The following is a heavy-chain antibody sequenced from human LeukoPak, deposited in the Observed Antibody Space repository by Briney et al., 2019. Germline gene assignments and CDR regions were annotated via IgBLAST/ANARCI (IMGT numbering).Heavy chain of an antibody. Sequence: GGSLRLSCAASGFTFSSYGMHWVRQAPGKGLEWVAFIRYDGSNKYYADSVKGRFTISRDNSKNTLYLQMNSLRAEDTAVYYCAKDALVVAANVGYYYYMDVWGKGTTVTVSS. CDR3: AKDALVVAANVGYYYYMDV. CDR1: GFTFSSYG. V-gene: IGHV3-30*02. J-gene: IGHJ6*03. D-gene: IGHD2-15*01. CDR2: IRYDGSNK.